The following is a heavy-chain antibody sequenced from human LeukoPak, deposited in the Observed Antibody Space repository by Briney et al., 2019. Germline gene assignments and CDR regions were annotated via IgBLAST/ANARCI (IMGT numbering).Heavy chain of an antibody. CDR1: GFTLSNYS. CDR2: IKQDGSEK. J-gene: IGHJ6*03. CDR3: ARGPSSSWYNYYMDV. Sequence: GGSLRLSCVASGFTLSNYSLTWVRQAPGKGLEWVANIKQDGSEKYYVDSVKGRFTISRDNAKNSLYLQMNSLRAEDTAVYYCARGPSSSWYNYYMDVRGKGTTVTISS. V-gene: IGHV3-7*01. D-gene: IGHD6-13*01.